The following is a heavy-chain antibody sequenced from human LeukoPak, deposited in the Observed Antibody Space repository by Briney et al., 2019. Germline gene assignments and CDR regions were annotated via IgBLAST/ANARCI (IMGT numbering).Heavy chain of an antibody. CDR3: ARAPIRYFDWLLDY. D-gene: IGHD3-9*01. J-gene: IGHJ4*02. CDR1: GFTFSSYE. Sequence: GGSLRLSCAAPGFTFSSYEMNRVRQAPGKGLEWVSYISSSGSTIYYADSVKGRFTISRDNAKNSLYLQMNSLRAEDTAVYYCARAPIRYFDWLLDYWGQGTLVTVSS. V-gene: IGHV3-48*03. CDR2: ISSSGSTI.